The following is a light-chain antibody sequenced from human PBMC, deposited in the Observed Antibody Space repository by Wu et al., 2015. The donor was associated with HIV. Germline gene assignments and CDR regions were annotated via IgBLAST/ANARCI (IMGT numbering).Light chain of an antibody. CDR1: QIVNSNY. CDR3: QQYASSPLT. V-gene: IGKV3-20*01. J-gene: IGKJ4*01. CDR2: AAS. Sequence: EIVLTQSPGTLSLSPGEGATLSCRASQIVNSNYLAWYRRKPGQAPRLLIYAASTRASGVSDRFSGSGSGTDFTLTISRLEPEDFAVFYCQQYASSPLTFGGGTKVEIK.